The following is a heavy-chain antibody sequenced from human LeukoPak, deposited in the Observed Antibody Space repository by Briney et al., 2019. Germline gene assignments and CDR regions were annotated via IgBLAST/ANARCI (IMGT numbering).Heavy chain of an antibody. Sequence: PSETLSLTCTVSGGSISSYYWSWIRQPAGKGLEWIGRIYTSGSTNYNPSLKSRVTMSVDTSKNQFSLKLSSVTAADTDVYCCARVKSVSIAAAGTLDYWGQGTLVTVSS. D-gene: IGHD6-13*01. J-gene: IGHJ4*02. CDR2: IYTSGST. CDR3: ARVKSVSIAAAGTLDY. CDR1: GGSISSYY. V-gene: IGHV4-4*07.